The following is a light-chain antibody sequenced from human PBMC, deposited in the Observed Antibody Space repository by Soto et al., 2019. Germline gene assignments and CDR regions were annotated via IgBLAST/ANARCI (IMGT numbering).Light chain of an antibody. Sequence: ERVMTQSPATLSASPGDRVTLSCRASQSVSKKLVWYQQKTGQAPRLLIYDASTRATGIPARFSGRGFGTEFTITISSLQAEDFAVYYCQQYYDWPPLTFGGGTKVEIK. CDR1: QSVSKK. CDR2: DAS. CDR3: QQYYDWPPLT. J-gene: IGKJ4*01. V-gene: IGKV3-15*01.